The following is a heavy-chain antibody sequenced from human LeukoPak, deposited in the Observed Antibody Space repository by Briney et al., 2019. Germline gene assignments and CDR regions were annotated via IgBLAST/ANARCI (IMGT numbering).Heavy chain of an antibody. CDR3: ARDHASPLSALYYYYYYMDV. CDR2: INPNSGGT. CDR1: GYTFTGYY. V-gene: IGHV1-2*02. Sequence: GASVKVSCKASGYTFTGYYMHWVRQAPGQGLEWMGWINPNSGGTNYAQKFQGRVTMTRDTSISTAYMELSRLRSDDTAVYYCARDHASPLSALYYYYYYMDVWGKGTTVTISS. J-gene: IGHJ6*03.